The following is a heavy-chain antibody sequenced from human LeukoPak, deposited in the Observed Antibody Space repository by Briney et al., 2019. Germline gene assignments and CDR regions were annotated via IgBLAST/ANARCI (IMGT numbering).Heavy chain of an antibody. J-gene: IGHJ6*02. CDR2: IYDSGST. Sequence: SETLSLTCTVSGGSIRSSYYYWGWIRQPPGKGLEWIGSIYDSGSTNYNPSLKSRVTISVDKSKNQFSLKLSSVTAADTAVYYCARDGGLGHCSSTSCPGDGLDVWGQGTTVTVSS. D-gene: IGHD2-2*03. V-gene: IGHV4-39*07. CDR3: ARDGGLGHCSSTSCPGDGLDV. CDR1: GGSIRSSYYY.